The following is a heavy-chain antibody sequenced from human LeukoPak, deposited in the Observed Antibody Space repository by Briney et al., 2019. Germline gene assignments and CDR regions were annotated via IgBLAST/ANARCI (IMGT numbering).Heavy chain of an antibody. CDR2: IYGGGNT. CDR1: GLIASSNY. J-gene: IGHJ4*02. V-gene: IGHV3-53*01. Sequence: GGSLRLSCSFSGLIASSNYMAWVRQAPGKGLQWISFIYGGGNTLYADSVMGRFSISRDNSKTTLYLQMNSLRAEDPAVYYWATGGRSGMAFDLWGQGTLVTVSS. D-gene: IGHD5-24*01. CDR3: ATGGRSGMAFDL.